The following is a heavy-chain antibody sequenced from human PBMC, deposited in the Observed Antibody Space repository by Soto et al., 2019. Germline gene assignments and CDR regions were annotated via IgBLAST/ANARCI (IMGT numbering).Heavy chain of an antibody. V-gene: IGHV4-59*12. J-gene: IGHJ6*02. CDR3: ARGLTTVTRDVYYYYGMDV. CDR1: GGSISSYY. Sequence: NPSETLSLTCTVSGGSISSYYWSWIRQPPGKGLEWIGYIYYSGSTNYNPSLKSRVTISVDTSKNQFSLKLSSVTAADTAVYYCARGLTTVTRDVYYYYGMDVWGQGTTVTVSS. D-gene: IGHD4-17*01. CDR2: IYYSGST.